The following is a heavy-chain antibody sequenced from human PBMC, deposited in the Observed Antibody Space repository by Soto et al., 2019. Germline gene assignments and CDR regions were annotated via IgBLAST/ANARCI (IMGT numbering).Heavy chain of an antibody. V-gene: IGHV1-18*01. CDR2: ISAYNGNT. J-gene: IGHJ6*03. CDR1: GYTFTSYG. Sequence: ASVKVSCKASGYTFTSYGISWVRQAPGQGLEWMGWISAYNGNTNYAQKLQGRVTMTTDTSTSTAYMELRSLRSDDTAVYYCARELSPAYSYGFYYYYMDVWGKGTTVTVSS. D-gene: IGHD5-18*01. CDR3: ARELSPAYSYGFYYYYMDV.